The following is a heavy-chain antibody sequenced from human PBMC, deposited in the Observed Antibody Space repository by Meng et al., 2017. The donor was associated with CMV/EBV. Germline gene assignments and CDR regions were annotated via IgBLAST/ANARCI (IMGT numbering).Heavy chain of an antibody. CDR2: IYYSGST. D-gene: IGHD3-3*01. J-gene: IGHJ4*02. V-gene: IGHV4-30-4*08. CDR1: GGSISSGDYY. Sequence: QGQLQGSGPGSVKPSQTLSLTCTVSGGSISSGDYYWSWIRQPPGKGLEWIGYIYYSGSTYYNPSLKSRVTISVDTSKNQFSLKLSSVTAADTAVYYCARDNRRGGVDYWGQGTLVTVSS. CDR3: ARDNRRGGVDY.